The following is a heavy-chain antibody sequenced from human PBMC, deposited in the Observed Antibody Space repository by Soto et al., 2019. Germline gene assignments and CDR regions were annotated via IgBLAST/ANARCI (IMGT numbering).Heavy chain of an antibody. Sequence: EVQLVESGGGLVQPGGSLRLSCAASGFTFSSYSMNWVRQAPGKGLEWVSYIGSSSSTIYYADSVKGRFTISRDNAKNSLYLQMNSLRDEDTAVYYCARDSFAGITGTPGDYWGQGTLVTVSS. CDR3: ARDSFAGITGTPGDY. D-gene: IGHD1-7*01. CDR1: GFTFSSYS. V-gene: IGHV3-48*02. CDR2: IGSSSSTI. J-gene: IGHJ4*02.